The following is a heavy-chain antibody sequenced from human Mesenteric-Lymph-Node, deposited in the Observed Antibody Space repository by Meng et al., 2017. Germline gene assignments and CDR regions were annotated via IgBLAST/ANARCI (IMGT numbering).Heavy chain of an antibody. D-gene: IGHD6-19*01. J-gene: IGHJ4*02. CDR3: AREGYNSAWYYDY. CDR1: GASMSGYL. Sequence: SETLSLTCTVSGASMSGYLWNWIRQPPGKGLEWIAYTYSSGSTGYNSSLKSRVTISVDTSKNQFSLKLTSVTAADTAVYYCAREGYNSAWYYDYWGQGILVTVSS. CDR2: TYSSGST. V-gene: IGHV4-59*01.